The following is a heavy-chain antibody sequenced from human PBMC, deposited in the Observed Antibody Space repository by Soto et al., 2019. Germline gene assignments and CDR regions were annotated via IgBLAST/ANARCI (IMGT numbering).Heavy chain of an antibody. J-gene: IGHJ4*01. Sequence: GSLRLSCAASGFTFSNAGINWVRQTPGRGLEWVGRVKSKNDGGTTDFAAPVKGRFAISRDDSKNMVYLEMNSLQTEDTAMYYCTTDSYNATITVRFDFWGHRTLVTVSS. CDR1: GFTFSNAG. CDR3: TTDSYNATITVRFDF. D-gene: IGHD2-15*01. V-gene: IGHV3-15*07. CDR2: VKSKNDGGTT.